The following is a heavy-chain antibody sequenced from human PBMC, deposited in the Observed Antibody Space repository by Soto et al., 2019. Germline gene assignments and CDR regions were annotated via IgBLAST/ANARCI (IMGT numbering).Heavy chain of an antibody. CDR3: ATEVRGTSRPFHY. D-gene: IGHD2-2*01. CDR1: GYSFTSYD. Sequence: QVQLVQSGAEVKKPGASVKVSCKASGYSFTSYDINWVRQVTGQGLEWMGWVNPKSGNRDYAEKCQGRVTMTRDTATSTAYMELNSLTTDDTAVYYCATEVRGTSRPFHYWGQGTLVTVSS. J-gene: IGHJ4*02. CDR2: VNPKSGNR. V-gene: IGHV1-8*01.